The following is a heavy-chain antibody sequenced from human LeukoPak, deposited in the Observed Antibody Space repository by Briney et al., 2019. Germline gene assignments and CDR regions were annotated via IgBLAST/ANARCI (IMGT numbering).Heavy chain of an antibody. CDR2: ISWNGGST. Sequence: GGSLRLSCAASGFTFDNYGMSWVRQAPGKGLEWVSGISWNGGSTGYADSVKGRFSISRDSAKNSLYLQMNSLRAEDTALYYCAKGLGIYYYYGMDVWGQGTTVTVSS. CDR1: GFTFDNYG. CDR3: AKGLGIYYYYGMDV. J-gene: IGHJ6*02. V-gene: IGHV3-20*04. D-gene: IGHD7-27*01.